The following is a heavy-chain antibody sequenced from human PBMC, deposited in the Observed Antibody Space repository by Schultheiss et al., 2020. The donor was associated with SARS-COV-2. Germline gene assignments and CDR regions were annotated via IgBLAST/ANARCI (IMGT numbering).Heavy chain of an antibody. D-gene: IGHD3-3*02. CDR1: GFTFSSYG. J-gene: IGHJ6*02. CDR3: ARWDYAPIISFSYYYGMDV. CDR2: ISYDGSNK. V-gene: IGHV3-30*03. Sequence: GGSLRLSCAASGFTFSSYGMHWVRQAPGKGLEWVAVISYDGSNKYYADSVKGRFTISRDNSKNTLYLQMNSLRAEDTAVYYCARWDYAPIISFSYYYGMDVWGQGTTVTVSS.